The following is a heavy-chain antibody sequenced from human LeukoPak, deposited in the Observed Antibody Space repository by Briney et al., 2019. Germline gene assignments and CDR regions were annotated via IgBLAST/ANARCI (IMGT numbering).Heavy chain of an antibody. CDR1: GGSISGYY. V-gene: IGHV4-59*01. Sequence: SSETLSLTCTVSGGSISGYYWNWIRQPPGKGLEWIGSIYYSGSTDYNPSLKSRVIISIDTSKNQFSLRLSSVTAADTAVYYCARENDRYGRIDYWGQGTQVTVSS. D-gene: IGHD5-18*01. CDR2: IYYSGST. CDR3: ARENDRYGRIDY. J-gene: IGHJ4*02.